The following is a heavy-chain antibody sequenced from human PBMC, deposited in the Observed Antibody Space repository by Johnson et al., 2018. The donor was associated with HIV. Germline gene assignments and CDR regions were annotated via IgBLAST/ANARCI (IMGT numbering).Heavy chain of an antibody. J-gene: IGHJ3*02. CDR3: AKVPPDAFDI. CDR2: INGNSDTM. V-gene: IGHV3-23*01. CDR1: GSTFRSYG. Sequence: VQLMESGGALVKPGGSLKLSCAAPGSTFRSYGMSWVRQPPGKALRWVSGINGNSDTMANADLLRAGFTTSRDNAKNSLYLQLKTRGAEDTAVYNCAKVPPDAFDIWGQGTMVTVSS.